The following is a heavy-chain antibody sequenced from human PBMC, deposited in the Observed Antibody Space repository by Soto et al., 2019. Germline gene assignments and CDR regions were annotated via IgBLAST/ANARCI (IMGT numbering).Heavy chain of an antibody. V-gene: IGHV4-34*01. Sequence: SETLSLTCAAYGGSFSGYYWSWIRQPPGKGLEWIGEINHSGSTNYNPSLKSRVTISVDTSKNQFSLKLSSVTAADTAVYYCLRCWQSLVSGDYFVSWGQGTLVTVSS. CDR1: GGSFSGYY. D-gene: IGHD6-19*01. CDR3: LRCWQSLVSGDYFVS. J-gene: IGHJ4*02. CDR2: INHSGST.